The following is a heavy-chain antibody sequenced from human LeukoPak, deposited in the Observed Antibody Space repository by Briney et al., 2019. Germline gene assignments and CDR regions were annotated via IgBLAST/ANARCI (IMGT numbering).Heavy chain of an antibody. J-gene: IGHJ4*02. D-gene: IGHD1-26*01. CDR3: ARVVVGSYWDFDY. CDR2: MNPNSGNT. CDR1: GYTFTSYH. V-gene: IGHV1-8*01. Sequence: ASVKVSCKACGYTFTSYHINGVRQASGQGLEWMGWMNPNSGNTGYAQKFQGRVTMTRNTSISTAYLQWSSLKASDTAMYYCARVVVGSYWDFDYRGQGTLVTVSS.